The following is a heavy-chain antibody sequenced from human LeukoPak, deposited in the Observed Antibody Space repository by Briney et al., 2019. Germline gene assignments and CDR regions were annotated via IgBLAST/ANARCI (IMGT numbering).Heavy chain of an antibody. J-gene: IGHJ1*01. CDR3: AFLPPGH. CDR2: IKSDGSRI. D-gene: IGHD3-3*01. Sequence: GGSLRLSCAASGFTFSDYWMDWVRQAPGKGLVWVSRIKSDGSRITYADSVRGRFTISRDNAKNTLYLQMSSLRAEDTAVYYCAFLPPGHWGQGTLVTVSS. V-gene: IGHV3-74*01. CDR1: GFTFSDYW.